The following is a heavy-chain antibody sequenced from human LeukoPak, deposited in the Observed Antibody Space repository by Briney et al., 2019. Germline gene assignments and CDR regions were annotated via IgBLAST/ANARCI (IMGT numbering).Heavy chain of an antibody. Sequence: SSETLSLTCTVSGGSISSGDYCWSWIRQPPGKGLEWIGYIYYSGSTYYNPSLKSRVTISVDTSKNQFSLKLSSVTAADTAVYYCARFGPYYYDSSGYQQMDVWGKGTTVTVSS. D-gene: IGHD3-22*01. CDR2: IYYSGST. J-gene: IGHJ6*04. V-gene: IGHV4-30-4*08. CDR3: ARFGPYYYDSSGYQQMDV. CDR1: GGSISSGDYC.